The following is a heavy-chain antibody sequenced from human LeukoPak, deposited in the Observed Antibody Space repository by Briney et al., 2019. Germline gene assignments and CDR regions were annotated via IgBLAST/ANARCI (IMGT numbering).Heavy chain of an antibody. CDR1: GFTFSSYS. Sequence: GGSLRLSCAASGFTFSSYSMNWVRQAPGKGLEWVSYISSSSSTIYYADSVKGRFTISRDNSKNTLYLQMNSLRAEDTAVYYCARVITKWELRDLGIDYWGQGTLVTVSS. CDR2: ISSSSSTI. D-gene: IGHD1-26*01. J-gene: IGHJ4*02. V-gene: IGHV3-48*01. CDR3: ARVITKWELRDLGIDY.